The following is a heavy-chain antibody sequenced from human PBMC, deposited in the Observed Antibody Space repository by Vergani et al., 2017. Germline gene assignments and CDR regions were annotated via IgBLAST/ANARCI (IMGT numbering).Heavy chain of an antibody. J-gene: IGHJ3*02. CDR3: ATGLSAAAGTLVHRDDAFDI. D-gene: IGHD6-13*01. V-gene: IGHV1-24*01. Sequence: QVQLVQSGAEVKKPGASVKVSCKVSGYTLTELSMHWVRQAPGKGLEWMGGFDPEDGETIYAQKFQGRVTMTADTATDTAYMELSSLRSEDTAVYYCATGLSAAAGTLVHRDDAFDIWGQGTMVTVSS. CDR1: GYTLTELS. CDR2: FDPEDGET.